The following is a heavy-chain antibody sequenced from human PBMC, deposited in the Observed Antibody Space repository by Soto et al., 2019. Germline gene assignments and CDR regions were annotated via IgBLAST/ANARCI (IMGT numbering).Heavy chain of an antibody. CDR3: ARSLHCSGGSCYSQAEYN. Sequence: SVKVSCKASGGTFSSYAISWVRQAPGQGLEWMGGIIASYGTANYAQKFQGRVTITRDASASTAYMELSSLRSEDTAVYYCARSLHCSGGSCYSQAEYNWGQGTLVTVSS. D-gene: IGHD2-15*01. CDR2: IIASYGTA. V-gene: IGHV1-69*05. J-gene: IGHJ4*02. CDR1: GGTFSSYA.